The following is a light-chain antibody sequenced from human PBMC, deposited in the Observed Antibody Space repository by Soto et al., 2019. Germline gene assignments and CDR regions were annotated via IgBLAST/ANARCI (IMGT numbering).Light chain of an antibody. CDR2: GVS. J-gene: IGLJ1*01. Sequence: QSALTHPASVSGSPGQSITISCTGTISDVGSYNLVSWYQQHPGKAPKLMIYGVSKRPSGVSNRFSGSKSGNTASLTISGLQAEDEADYYCCSYAGSSTYVFGTGTKVTVL. V-gene: IGLV2-23*02. CDR3: CSYAGSSTYV. CDR1: ISDVGSYNL.